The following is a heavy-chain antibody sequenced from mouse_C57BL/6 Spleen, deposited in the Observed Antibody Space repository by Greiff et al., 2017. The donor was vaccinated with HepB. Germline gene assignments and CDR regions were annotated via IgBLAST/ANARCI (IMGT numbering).Heavy chain of an antibody. CDR1: GFTFSSYG. CDR3: AKVDYD. D-gene: IGHD2-4*01. V-gene: IGHV5-6*01. Sequence: VQLKESGGDLVKPGGSLKLSCAASGFTFSSYGMSWVRQTPDKRLEWVATISSGGSYTYYPDSVKGRFTISRDNAKNTLYLQMSSLKSEDTAMYYCAKVDYDWGQGTLVTVSA. CDR2: ISSGGSYT. J-gene: IGHJ3*01.